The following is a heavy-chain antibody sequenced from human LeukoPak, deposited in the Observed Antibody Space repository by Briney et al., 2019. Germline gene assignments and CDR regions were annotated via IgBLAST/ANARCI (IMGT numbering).Heavy chain of an antibody. V-gene: IGHV5-51*07. J-gene: IGHJ4*02. D-gene: IGHD3-10*01. Sequence: GESLKISCQGSGYSFDNYWFAWVHQMPGKGLELMGVFYPADSDTNYSPSLQGQVTISADKSINTAYMQWSSLKASDTAIYYCARHTSALSHDFWGQGTLVTVSS. CDR3: ARHTSALSHDF. CDR2: FYPADSDT. CDR1: GYSFDNYW.